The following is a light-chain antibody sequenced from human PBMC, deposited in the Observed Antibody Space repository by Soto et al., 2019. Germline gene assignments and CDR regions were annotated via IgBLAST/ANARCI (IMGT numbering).Light chain of an antibody. CDR2: DAS. CDR1: QSVITY. Sequence: EVVLTQSPATLSLSPGERATLSCRASQSVITYLAWYHQKPVQAPRLLIYDASNRATGIPARFSGSGSGTDFTLTISSLEPEDFAVYYCQQRSNWLTFGGGTKVDIK. CDR3: QQRSNWLT. J-gene: IGKJ4*01. V-gene: IGKV3-11*01.